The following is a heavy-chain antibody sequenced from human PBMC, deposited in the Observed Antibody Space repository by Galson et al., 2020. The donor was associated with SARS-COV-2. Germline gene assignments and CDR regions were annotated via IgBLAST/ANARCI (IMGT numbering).Heavy chain of an antibody. CDR2: ISAYNGNT. CDR3: ARDEYGPGDYYGMDV. Sequence: ASVKLSCKASGYTFTSYGISWVRQAPGQGLEWMGWISAYNGNTNYAQKLQGRVTMTTDTSTSTAYMELRSLRSDDTAVYYCARDEYGPGDYYGMDVWGQGTTVTVSS. D-gene: IGHD3-10*01. J-gene: IGHJ6*02. V-gene: IGHV1-18*04. CDR1: GYTFTSYG.